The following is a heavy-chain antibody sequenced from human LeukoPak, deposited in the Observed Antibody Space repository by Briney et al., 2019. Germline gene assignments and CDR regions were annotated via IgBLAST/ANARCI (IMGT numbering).Heavy chain of an antibody. J-gene: IGHJ4*02. D-gene: IGHD3-3*01. CDR1: GFTFSSYW. V-gene: IGHV3-7*01. CDR3: ARDFFLEWLLSGDY. CDR2: IKQDGSEK. Sequence: GGSLRLSCAASGFTFSSYWMSWVRQAPGKGLEGVANIKQDGSEKYYVDSVKGRFTISRDNAKNSLYLQMNSLRAEDTAVYYCARDFFLEWLLSGDYWGQGTLVTVSS.